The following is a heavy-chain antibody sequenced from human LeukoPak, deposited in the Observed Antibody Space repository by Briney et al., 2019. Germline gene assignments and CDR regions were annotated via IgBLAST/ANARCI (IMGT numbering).Heavy chain of an antibody. CDR2: INPNSGGT. D-gene: IGHD3-16*02. CDR3: ARGEARYSLDSWFDP. V-gene: IGHV1-2*02. J-gene: IGHJ5*02. CDR1: GYTFTGYY. Sequence: GASVKVSCKASGYTFTGYYIHWVRQAPGQGLEWMGWINPNSGGTNYAQKFQGRVTMTRDTSISTAYMELSRLRSDDTAVYYCARGEARYSLDSWFDPWGQGTLVTVSS.